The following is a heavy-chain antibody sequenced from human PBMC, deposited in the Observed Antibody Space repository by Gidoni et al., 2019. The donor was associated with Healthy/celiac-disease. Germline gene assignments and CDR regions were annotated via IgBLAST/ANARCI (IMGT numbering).Heavy chain of an antibody. CDR3: ARDRIQLWSPLGY. Sequence: QVQLVQHGAEVKKPGASVTVSCKASGHTFTGYYMHWVRQAPGKGLEWMGWINPNSGGTKYTKKFQGRITMTRDTSISTAYMELSRLRSDDTAVYYCARDRIQLWSPLGYWGQGTLVTVSS. D-gene: IGHD5-18*01. CDR1: GHTFTGYY. CDR2: INPNSGGT. V-gene: IGHV1-2*02. J-gene: IGHJ4*02.